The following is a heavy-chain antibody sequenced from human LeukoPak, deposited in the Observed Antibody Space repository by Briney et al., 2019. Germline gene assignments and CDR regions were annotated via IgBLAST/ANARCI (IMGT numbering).Heavy chain of an antibody. CDR2: IIPIFGTA. D-gene: IGHD3-3*01. CDR3: ARDRHTIFGVDPPNNWFDP. V-gene: IGHV1-69*13. J-gene: IGHJ5*02. CDR1: GGTFSSYA. Sequence: SAKVSCKASGGTFSSYAISWVRQAPGQGLEWMGGIIPIFGTANYAQKFQGRVTITADESTSTAYMELSSLRSEDTAVYYCARDRHTIFGVDPPNNWFDPWGQGTLVTVSS.